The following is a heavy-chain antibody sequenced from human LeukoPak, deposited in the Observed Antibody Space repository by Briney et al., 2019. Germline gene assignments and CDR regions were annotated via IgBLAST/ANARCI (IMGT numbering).Heavy chain of an antibody. J-gene: IGHJ4*02. D-gene: IGHD3-22*01. CDR2: IYTSGST. V-gene: IGHV4-61*02. CDR1: VGSLSSGSYY. Sequence: SETLSLTCNVSVGSLSSGSYYCSWIRQPAGKGLEWIGRIYTSGSTNYNPSLKSRVTISVDTSKNQFSLKLSSVTAADTAVYYCASTYYYDSSSSPFDYWGQGTLVTVSS. CDR3: ASTYYYDSSSSPFDY.